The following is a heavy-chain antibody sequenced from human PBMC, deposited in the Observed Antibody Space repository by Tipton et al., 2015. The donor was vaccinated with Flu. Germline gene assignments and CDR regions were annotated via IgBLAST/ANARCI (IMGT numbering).Heavy chain of an antibody. CDR2: IWYDGSET. Sequence: QVQLVQSGGGVVQPGRSLRLTCVASGFTFSDYGMHWVRQAPGKGLEWVAVIWYDGSETRYADSVKGRFTISRDKSRNTAYLQMNGLRVDDTAAYYCARGNPPNSPIDYWGQGSLVTVSS. J-gene: IGHJ4*02. V-gene: IGHV3-33*01. CDR3: ARGNPPNSPIDY. CDR1: GFTFSDYG. D-gene: IGHD2/OR15-2a*01.